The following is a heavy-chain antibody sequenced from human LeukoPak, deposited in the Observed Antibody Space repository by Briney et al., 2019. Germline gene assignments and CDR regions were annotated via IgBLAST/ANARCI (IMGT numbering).Heavy chain of an antibody. D-gene: IGHD6-19*01. V-gene: IGHV4-4*02. CDR3: ARVGSGWYNYFQH. CDR2: IYHSGST. CDR1: GGSISSTNW. Sequence: SETLSLTCAVSGGSISSTNWWSWVRQPPGKGLEWIGEIYHSGSTNYNPSLKSRVTISVDKSKNQFSLKLSSVTAADTAVYYCARVGSGWYNYFQHWGQGTLVTVSS. J-gene: IGHJ1*01.